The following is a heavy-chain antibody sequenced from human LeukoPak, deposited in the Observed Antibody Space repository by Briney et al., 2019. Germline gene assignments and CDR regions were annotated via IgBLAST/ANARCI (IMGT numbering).Heavy chain of an antibody. CDR3: ARANYYDSTGHYHDY. Sequence: SETLSLTCSVSRGSITGDRHYWTWIRQTAGKGLEWIGHVSANGRTTYNPSLKSRVAISVDTSKKKFFLRLDSVTAADTAVYYCARANYYDSTGHYHDYYGQGALVTVSS. J-gene: IGHJ4*02. CDR2: VSANGRT. D-gene: IGHD3-22*01. CDR1: RGSITGDRHY. V-gene: IGHV4-61*09.